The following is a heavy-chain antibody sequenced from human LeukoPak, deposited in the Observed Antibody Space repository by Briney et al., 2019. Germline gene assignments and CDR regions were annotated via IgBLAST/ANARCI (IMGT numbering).Heavy chain of an antibody. J-gene: IGHJ4*02. CDR2: ISDSGGDT. V-gene: IGHV3-23*01. CDR3: AKRVEYSSSSGGYFDY. D-gene: IGHD6-6*01. Sequence: GGSLRLSCAASGFTFSTYAMSWVRQAPGKGLEWVSAISDSGGDTYYADSVKGRFTISRDNSKNTLYLQMKSLRAEDTAIYYCAKRVEYSSSSGGYFDYWGQRTLVTVSS. CDR1: GFTFSTYA.